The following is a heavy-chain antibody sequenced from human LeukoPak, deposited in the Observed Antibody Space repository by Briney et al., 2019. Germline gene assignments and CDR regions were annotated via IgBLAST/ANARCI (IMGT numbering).Heavy chain of an antibody. V-gene: IGHV1-2*02. J-gene: IGHJ6*03. CDR2: INTQSGGT. CDR1: GYTFTRYY. CDR3: ARDPGYFVDSTVITPYYYMDV. Sequence: PVKASCKASGYTFTRYYIHWVRQSPGQRLKWRSWINTQSGGTGFAQKYQARVTMTRDTSIKTAYMELSSLRSGDTAVYFCARDPGYFVDSTVITPYYYMDVWGKGTAVTVSS. D-gene: IGHD2-15*01.